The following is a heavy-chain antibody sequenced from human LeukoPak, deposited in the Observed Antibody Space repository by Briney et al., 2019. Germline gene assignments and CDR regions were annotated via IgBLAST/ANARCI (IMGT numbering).Heavy chain of an antibody. Sequence: SVKVSCKASGGTFSSYTISWVRQAPGQGLEWMGRIIPILGIANYAQKFQGRVTITADKSTSTAYMELSSLRSEDTAVYYCASSITIFGVVTTDTFDYWGQGTLVTVSS. CDR1: GGTFSSYT. CDR3: ASSITIFGVVTTDTFDY. D-gene: IGHD3-3*01. CDR2: IIPILGIA. J-gene: IGHJ4*02. V-gene: IGHV1-69*02.